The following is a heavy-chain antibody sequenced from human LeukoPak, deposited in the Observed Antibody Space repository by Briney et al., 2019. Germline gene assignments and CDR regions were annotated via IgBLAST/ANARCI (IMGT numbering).Heavy chain of an antibody. Sequence: ASVKVSCKASGYTFTRYDINWVRQATGQGLEWMGWISAYNGNTNYAQKLQGRVTMTTDTSTSTAYMELRSLRSDDTAVYYCASAYSSGWGWFDPWGQGTLVTVSS. CDR3: ASAYSSGWGWFDP. CDR2: ISAYNGNT. D-gene: IGHD6-19*01. V-gene: IGHV1-18*01. J-gene: IGHJ5*02. CDR1: GYTFTRYD.